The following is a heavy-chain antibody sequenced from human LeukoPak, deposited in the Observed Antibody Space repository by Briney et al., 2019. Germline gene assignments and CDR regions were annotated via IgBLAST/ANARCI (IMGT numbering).Heavy chain of an antibody. CDR1: GFTFRNYA. CDR3: AKQIAAAGTPFDY. V-gene: IGHV3-23*01. Sequence: GGSLRLSCAASGFTFRNYAMTWVRQAPGKGLEWVSAISGSGGSTYYADSVEGRFTISRDNSKNTLYLQMNSLRAEDTAVYYCAKQIAAAGTPFDYWGQGTLVTVSS. D-gene: IGHD6-13*01. J-gene: IGHJ4*02. CDR2: ISGSGGST.